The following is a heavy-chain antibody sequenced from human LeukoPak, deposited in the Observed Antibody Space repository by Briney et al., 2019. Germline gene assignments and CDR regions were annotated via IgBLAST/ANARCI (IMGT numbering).Heavy chain of an antibody. J-gene: IGHJ4*02. D-gene: IGHD3-16*02. CDR1: GFTFSSYS. CDR2: ISSSSSYI. CDR3: ARDGEYYDYVWGSYRSPLLDY. Sequence: GGSVSLSCAASGFTFSSYSMNWVRQAPGQGLEWVACISSSSSYIYYADSVKGRFTFSRDNANNSLYLQMTSLRVEDTAVYYCARDGEYYDYVWGSYRSPLLDYWGQGTLVTVSS. V-gene: IGHV3-21*01.